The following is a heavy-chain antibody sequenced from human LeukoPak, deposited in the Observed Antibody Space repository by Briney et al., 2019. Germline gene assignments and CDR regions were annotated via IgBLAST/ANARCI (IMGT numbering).Heavy chain of an antibody. CDR2: ISSSSSYI. V-gene: IGHV3-21*01. D-gene: IGHD6-13*01. Sequence: GGSLRLSCAASGFTFSSYSMNWVRQAPGTGLEWVSSISSSSSYIYYADSVKGRFTISRDNAKNSLYLQMNSLRAEDTAVYYCARGGGSTHVDYGMDVWGQGTTVTVSS. J-gene: IGHJ6*02. CDR3: ARGGGSTHVDYGMDV. CDR1: GFTFSSYS.